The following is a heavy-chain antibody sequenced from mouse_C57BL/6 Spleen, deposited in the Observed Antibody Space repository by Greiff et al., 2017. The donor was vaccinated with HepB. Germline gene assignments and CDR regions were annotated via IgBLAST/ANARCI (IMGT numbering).Heavy chain of an antibody. CDR2: ISSGGSYT. CDR1: GFTFSSYG. V-gene: IGHV5-6*01. CDR3: ARRDDYLDY. J-gene: IGHJ2*01. Sequence: EVQVVESGGALVKPGGSLKLSCAASGFTFSSYGMSWVRQTPDKRLEWVATISSGGSYTYYPDSVKERFTISRDNAKNTRYLQMSSLKSEDTAMYYWARRDDYLDYWGQGTTLTVSS. D-gene: IGHD2-3*01.